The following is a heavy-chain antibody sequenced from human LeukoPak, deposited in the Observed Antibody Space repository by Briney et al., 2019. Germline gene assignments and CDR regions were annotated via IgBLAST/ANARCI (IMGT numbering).Heavy chain of an antibody. CDR3: ARDLGGLVVNIDY. D-gene: IGHD3-22*01. V-gene: IGHV1-18*01. CDR1: GDTFTSYG. Sequence: ASVKVSCKASGDTFTSYGISWGRHAPVQGLEWMGWISAYNGNTNYAQKLQGRVTMTTDTTTRTDYMDLRSLRSDDTAVYYCARDLGGLVVNIDYWGQGTLVTVSS. J-gene: IGHJ4*02. CDR2: ISAYNGNT.